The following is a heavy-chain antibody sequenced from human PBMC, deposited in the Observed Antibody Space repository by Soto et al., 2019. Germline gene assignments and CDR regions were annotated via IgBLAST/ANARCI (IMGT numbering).Heavy chain of an antibody. CDR1: GYTFTTYW. CDR2: IDPSDSYT. D-gene: IGHD2-21*02. CDR3: ESHRPDSGDRAYDY. V-gene: IGHV5-10-1*01. J-gene: IGHJ4*02. Sequence: PGESLKISCQGSGYTFTTYWITWVRQMPGRGLEWMGRIDPSDSYTNYSPSFQGHVTISADKSTNTAYLEWRSLKASDSAIYYCESHRPDSGDRAYDYWGQGTLVTVSS.